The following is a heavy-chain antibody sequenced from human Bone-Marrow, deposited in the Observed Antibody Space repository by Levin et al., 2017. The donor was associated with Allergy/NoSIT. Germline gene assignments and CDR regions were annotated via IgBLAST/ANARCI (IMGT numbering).Heavy chain of an antibody. CDR2: ISAYNGNT. D-gene: IGHD4-11*01. CDR3: ARDGTPTTVTSLRQKSYYMDV. J-gene: IGHJ6*03. CDR1: GYTFTSYG. V-gene: IGHV1-18*01. Sequence: AASVKVSCKASGYTFTSYGISWVRQAPGQGLEWMGWISAYNGNTNYAQKLQGRVTMTTDTSTSTAYMELRSLRSDDTAVYYCARDGTPTTVTSLRQKSYYMDVWGKGTTVTVSS.